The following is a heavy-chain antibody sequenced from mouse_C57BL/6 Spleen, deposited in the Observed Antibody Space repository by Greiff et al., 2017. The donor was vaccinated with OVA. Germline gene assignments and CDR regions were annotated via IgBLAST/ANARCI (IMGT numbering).Heavy chain of an antibody. Sequence: QVQLQQPGAELVKPGASVKLSCKASGYTFTSSWMQWVKQRPGPGLEWIGEIDPSVSYTNYNQKFKGKATLTVDTSSSTAYMQLSSLTSEDSAVYYCALKGAYYTLDYWGQGTTLTVSS. D-gene: IGHD2-12*01. V-gene: IGHV1-50*01. CDR2: IDPSVSYT. J-gene: IGHJ2*01. CDR3: ALKGAYYTLDY. CDR1: GYTFTSSW.